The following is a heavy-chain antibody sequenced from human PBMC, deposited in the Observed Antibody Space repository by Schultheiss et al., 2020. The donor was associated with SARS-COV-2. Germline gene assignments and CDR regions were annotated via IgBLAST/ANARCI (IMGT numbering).Heavy chain of an antibody. Sequence: GGSLRLSCAASGFTFSSYAMHWVRQAPGKGLEWVAVISYDGSNKYYADSVEGRFTITRDNSKNKLYLQMNSLRAEDTAVYYCARVVEYSSSWCDYWGQGTLVTVSS. CDR3: ARVVEYSSSWCDY. V-gene: IGHV3-30*04. J-gene: IGHJ4*02. CDR1: GFTFSSYA. D-gene: IGHD6-13*01. CDR2: ISYDGSNK.